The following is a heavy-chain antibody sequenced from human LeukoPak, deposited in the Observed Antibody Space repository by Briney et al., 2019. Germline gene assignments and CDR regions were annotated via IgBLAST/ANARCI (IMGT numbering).Heavy chain of an antibody. J-gene: IGHJ4*02. CDR3: ARPFAPSSWYNPRTFFDY. CDR2: INAGNGNT. V-gene: IGHV1-3*01. CDR1: GYTFTSYA. D-gene: IGHD6-13*01. Sequence: ASVKVSCKASGYTFTSYAMHWVRQAPGQRLEWMGWINAGNGNTKYSQKFQGRVTITRDTSASTAYMELSSLRSEDTAVYYCARPFAPSSWYNPRTFFDYWGQGTLVTVSS.